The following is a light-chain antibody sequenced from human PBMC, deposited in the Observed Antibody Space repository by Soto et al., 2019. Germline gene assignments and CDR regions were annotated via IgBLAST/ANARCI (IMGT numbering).Light chain of an antibody. V-gene: IGKV3-20*01. CDR1: QNFGSTY. J-gene: IGKJ4*01. CDR2: DAS. Sequence: IVLAQSPGTLSLSPGETATLSCRASQNFGSTYLAWYQQKPGQAPRLLIYDASIRATDIPDRFSGSGSGTDFTLTISRLEPEAFAVYYCQQYGTSPPLTFGGGTKVEI. CDR3: QQYGTSPPLT.